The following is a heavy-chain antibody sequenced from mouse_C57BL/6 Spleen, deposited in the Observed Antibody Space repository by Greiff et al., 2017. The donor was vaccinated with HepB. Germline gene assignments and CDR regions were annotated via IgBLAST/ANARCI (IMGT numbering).Heavy chain of an antibody. V-gene: IGHV5-6*01. CDR2: ISSGGSYT. D-gene: IGHD1-1*01. CDR3: ARGGIYYTMGY. CDR1: GFTFSSYG. J-gene: IGHJ4*01. Sequence: EVQLQQSGGDLVKPGGSLKLSCAASGFTFSSYGMSWVRQTPDKRLEWVATISSGGSYTYYPDSVKGRFTISRDNAKNTLYLQMSSLKYEDTAMYYCARGGIYYTMGYWGQGTSVTVSS.